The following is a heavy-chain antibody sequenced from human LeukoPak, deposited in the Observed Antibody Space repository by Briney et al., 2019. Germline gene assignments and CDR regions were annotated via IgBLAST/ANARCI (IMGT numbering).Heavy chain of an antibody. CDR3: AREGSGYDSVAFDI. CDR2: IIPIFGTA. D-gene: IGHD5-12*01. CDR1: GGTFSSYA. J-gene: IGHJ3*02. Sequence: SVKVPCKASGGTFSSYATSWVRQAPGQGLEWMGGIIPIFGTANYAQKFQGRVTITADESTSTAYMELSSLRSKDTAVYYCAREGSGYDSVAFDIWGQGTMVTVSS. V-gene: IGHV1-69*13.